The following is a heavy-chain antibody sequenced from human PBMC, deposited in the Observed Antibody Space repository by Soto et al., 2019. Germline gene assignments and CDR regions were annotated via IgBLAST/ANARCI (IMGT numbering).Heavy chain of an antibody. V-gene: IGHV1-3*01. D-gene: IGHD1-26*01. J-gene: IGHJ3*02. CDR1: GYTFTSYA. CDR3: ARKFSYAFAFDI. CDR2: INAGNGNT. Sequence: ASVKVSCKASGYTFTSYAMHWVRQAPGQRLEWMRWINAGNGNTKYSQKFQGRVTITRDTSASTAYMELSSLRSEDTAVYYCARKFSYAFAFDIWGQGTMVTVSS.